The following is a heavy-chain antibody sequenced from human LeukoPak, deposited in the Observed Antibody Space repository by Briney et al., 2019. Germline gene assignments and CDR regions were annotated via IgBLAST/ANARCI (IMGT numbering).Heavy chain of an antibody. CDR2: IYYSGST. J-gene: IGHJ5*02. Sequence: PSETLSLTCKVSGGSIGSVGYQWSWIRQAPGKGLEWIGSIYYSGSTYHNPSLKSRVTISVDTSKNQFSLKLSSVTAADTAVYYCARHSLEELNWFDPWGQGTLVTVSS. V-gene: IGHV4-30-2*03. CDR3: ARHSLEELNWFDP. D-gene: IGHD1-7*01. CDR1: GGSIGSVGYQ.